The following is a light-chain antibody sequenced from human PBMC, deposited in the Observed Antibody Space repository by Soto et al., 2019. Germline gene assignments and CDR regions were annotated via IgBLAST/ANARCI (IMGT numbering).Light chain of an antibody. CDR1: SSDVGGYYY. Sequence: HSVLTQPPSASGSPGQSVTISCTGTSSDVGGYYYVSWYQQLPGTAPKLLIYENNKRPSGIPDRFSGSKSGTSATLGITGLQTGDEADYYCGTWDSSLSAGVFGTGTKVTVL. V-gene: IGLV1-51*02. J-gene: IGLJ1*01. CDR2: ENN. CDR3: GTWDSSLSAGV.